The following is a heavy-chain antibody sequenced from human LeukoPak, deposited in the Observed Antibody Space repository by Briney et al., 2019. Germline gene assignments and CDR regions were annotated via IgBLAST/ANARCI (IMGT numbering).Heavy chain of an antibody. D-gene: IGHD4-17*01. CDR1: VSRFTRYR. CDR3: AIRFPDYGVETFDY. V-gene: IGHV5-51*01. J-gene: IGHJ4*02. Sequence: GESLQISSMGSVSRFTRYRIAWVRQMPGKDLEWMGIIYPGDSDTTYSPSFQGQVTISVDKSISTAYLQWSSLKASDTAMYYCAIRFPDYGVETFDYWGQGTLVTVSS. CDR2: IYPGDSDT.